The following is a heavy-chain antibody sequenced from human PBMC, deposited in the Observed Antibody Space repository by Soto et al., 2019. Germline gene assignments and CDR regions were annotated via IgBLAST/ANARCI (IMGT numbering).Heavy chain of an antibody. CDR1: GFTFSDYY. Sequence: GGSLSLSCAASGFTFSDYYMSWIRPAPGKGMEWVSYISSSGDIIYNADSVKGRFTISRDNAKNSLYLQMNSLRADDTAVYYWSRYLGYYDSSGYFGYWSQGTLVTISS. CDR2: ISSSGDII. D-gene: IGHD3-22*01. V-gene: IGHV3-11*01. CDR3: SRYLGYYDSSGYFGY. J-gene: IGHJ4*02.